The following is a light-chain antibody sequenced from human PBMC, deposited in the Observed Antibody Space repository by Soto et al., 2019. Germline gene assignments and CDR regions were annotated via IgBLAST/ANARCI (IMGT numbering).Light chain of an antibody. Sequence: EIVLTQSPDTLSLSPGERATLFCRASQTLSINSLAWYQQKPGQAPRLLIYAASTRPTGIPDRFNGSGSGTDFALTISRLEPEDFAVYFCQQYDGAPLTFGPGTKVDVK. CDR2: AAS. J-gene: IGKJ3*01. CDR3: QQYDGAPLT. CDR1: QTLSINS. V-gene: IGKV3-20*01.